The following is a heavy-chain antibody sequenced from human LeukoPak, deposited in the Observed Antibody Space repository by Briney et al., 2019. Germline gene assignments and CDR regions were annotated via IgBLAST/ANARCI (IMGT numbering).Heavy chain of an antibody. CDR2: ISTSSIYI. Sequence: ETLSLTCAVYGGSFSGYYWSWIRQPPGKGLEWVSSISTSSIYIYYTDSLKGRFTISRDNAKNTLYLQMNSLRAEDTAVYYCARGLWFGSFDYWGQGTLVTVSS. D-gene: IGHD3-10*01. J-gene: IGHJ4*02. CDR1: GGSFSGYY. V-gene: IGHV3-21*01. CDR3: ARGLWFGSFDY.